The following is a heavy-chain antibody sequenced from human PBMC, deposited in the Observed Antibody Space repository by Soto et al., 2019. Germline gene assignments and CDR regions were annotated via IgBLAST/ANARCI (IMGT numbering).Heavy chain of an antibody. CDR3: ARATVIAAAVYYYYGMDV. Sequence: QVQLVQSGAEVKKPGSSVKVSCKASGGTFSSYAISWVPQAPGQGLEWMGGIIPIFGTANYAQKFQGRVTITADESTSTAYMELSSLRSEDTAVYYCARATVIAAAVYYYYGMDVWGQGTTVTVSS. J-gene: IGHJ6*02. V-gene: IGHV1-69*01. CDR2: IIPIFGTA. CDR1: GGTFSSYA. D-gene: IGHD6-13*01.